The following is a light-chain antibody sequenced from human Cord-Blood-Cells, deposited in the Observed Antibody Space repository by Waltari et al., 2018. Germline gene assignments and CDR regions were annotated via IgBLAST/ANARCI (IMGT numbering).Light chain of an antibody. CDR3: SSYAGSDTFV. CDR1: SSDVGGYNY. V-gene: IGLV2-11*01. Sequence: QSALTQPRSVAGSPGQYVDVSCTGTSSDVGGYNYVSWYQQHPGKAPTRMIYEVSKRPSGVPDRFSGSKSGNTASLTISGLQAEDEADYYCSSYAGSDTFVFGTGTKWTV. J-gene: IGLJ1*01. CDR2: EVS.